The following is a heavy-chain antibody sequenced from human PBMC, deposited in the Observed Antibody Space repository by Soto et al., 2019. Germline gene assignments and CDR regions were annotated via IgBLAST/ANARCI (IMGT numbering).Heavy chain of an antibody. Sequence: QVQLVESGGGVVQPGRSLRLSCAASGFTFSSYGMHWVRQAPGKGLEWVAVIWYDGSNKYYADSVKGRFTISRDNSKNTLYLQMNSLRAEDTAVYYCASALDYGDYDGRPYYSYYGMDVWGQGTTVTVSS. J-gene: IGHJ6*02. CDR1: GFTFSSYG. D-gene: IGHD4-17*01. CDR2: IWYDGSNK. CDR3: ASALDYGDYDGRPYYSYYGMDV. V-gene: IGHV3-33*01.